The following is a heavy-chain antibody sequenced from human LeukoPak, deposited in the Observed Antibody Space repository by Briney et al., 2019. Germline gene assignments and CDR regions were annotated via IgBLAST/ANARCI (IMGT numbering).Heavy chain of an antibody. V-gene: IGHV5-51*01. J-gene: IGHJ4*02. CDR2: IYPGDSET. Sequence: PGESLKISCNGSGYXFISYWICWVRQMPGKGLEWLGSIYPGDSETRYSPSFQGQVTISADKSISTAYLQWSSLKASDTAMYYCARSSSFEYWGQGTLVTVSS. CDR3: ARSSSFEY. CDR1: GYXFISYW.